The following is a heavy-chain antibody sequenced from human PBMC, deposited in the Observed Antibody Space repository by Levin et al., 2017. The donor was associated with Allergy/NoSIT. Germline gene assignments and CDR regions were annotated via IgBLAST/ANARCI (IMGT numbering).Heavy chain of an antibody. D-gene: IGHD3-22*01. CDR3: AREYYYNYSGYGAINY. J-gene: IGHJ4*02. V-gene: IGHV3-7*01. Sequence: GGSLRLSCAASGFIFNEYWMSWVRQAPGKGLEWVANIKHDGSEKYYVDSVKGRFTISRDNAKNSLYVQMNSLRAEDTAVYYCAREYYYNYSGYGAINYWGQGTLVTVSS. CDR2: IKHDGSEK. CDR1: GFIFNEYW.